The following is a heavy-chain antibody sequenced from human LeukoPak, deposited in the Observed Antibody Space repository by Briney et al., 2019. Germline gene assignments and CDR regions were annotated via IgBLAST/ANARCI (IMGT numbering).Heavy chain of an antibody. CDR3: ARRYYDLLTGYSYYFDY. J-gene: IGHJ4*02. Sequence: SETLSLTCTVSGGSITSYYWSWIRQPPGKGLEWIGYIYHTGNANHNPSLKSRVTMSVDTSKNQFSLKLSSVTAADTAVYYCARRYYDLLTGYSYYFDYWGQGTLVTVSS. D-gene: IGHD3-9*01. CDR2: IYHTGNA. V-gene: IGHV4-59*08. CDR1: GGSITSYY.